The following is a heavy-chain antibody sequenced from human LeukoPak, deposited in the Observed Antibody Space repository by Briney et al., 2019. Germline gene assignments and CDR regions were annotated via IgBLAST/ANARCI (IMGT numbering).Heavy chain of an antibody. D-gene: IGHD3-10*01. V-gene: IGHV3-11*06. J-gene: IGHJ4*02. Sequence: GGSLRLSCAASGFTFSDYYMSWIRQAPGKGLEGVSYISSSSSYTNYADSVKGRFTISRDNAKNSLYLQMNSLRAEDTAVYYCARDRDTMVRGVINHFDYWGQGTLVTVSS. CDR1: GFTFSDYY. CDR3: ARDRDTMVRGVINHFDY. CDR2: ISSSSSYT.